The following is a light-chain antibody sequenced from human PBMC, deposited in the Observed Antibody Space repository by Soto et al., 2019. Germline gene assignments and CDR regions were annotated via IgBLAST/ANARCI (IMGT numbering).Light chain of an antibody. CDR1: ISDVGADNY. CDR2: DVT. J-gene: IGLJ2*01. Sequence: QSALTQPPSASGSPGQPVTISCTGTISDVGADNYVYWYQQYPGKVPKLIIYDVTHRPSGVPDRFSGSKSGNTASLTVSGLQAEDEADYYCTSCARSPDHMVFGGGTKLTVL. V-gene: IGLV2-8*01. CDR3: TSCARSPDHMV.